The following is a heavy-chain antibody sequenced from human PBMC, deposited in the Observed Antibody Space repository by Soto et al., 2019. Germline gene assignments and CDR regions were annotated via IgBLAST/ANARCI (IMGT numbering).Heavy chain of an antibody. J-gene: IGHJ4*02. CDR1: GGSISSYY. CDR3: ARQSSSIGGWYFDY. Sequence: QVQLQESGPGLVKPSETLSLTCTVSGGSISSYYWSWIRQPPGKGLEWMGYSYYSGSTNYNPSLKSRVTISVDTSKNRFALELSSVTHADPAVYYCARQSSSIGGWYFDYWGQGTLVTVSS. V-gene: IGHV4-59*08. D-gene: IGHD2-2*01. CDR2: SYYSGST.